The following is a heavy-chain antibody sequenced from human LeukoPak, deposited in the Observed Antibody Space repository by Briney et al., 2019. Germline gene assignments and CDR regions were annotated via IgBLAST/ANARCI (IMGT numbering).Heavy chain of an antibody. CDR2: INSYGGST. CDR3: VKDESSSGFDY. D-gene: IGHD6-19*01. V-gene: IGHV3-64D*06. CDR1: GFTFSSYA. Sequence: GGSLRLSCSASGFTFSSYAMHWVRQAPGKGLEYVSAINSYGGSTYYVDSVKGRFTISRDNSKNTLYLQMSSLRPEDTALYYCVKDESSSGFDYWGQGALVTVSS. J-gene: IGHJ4*02.